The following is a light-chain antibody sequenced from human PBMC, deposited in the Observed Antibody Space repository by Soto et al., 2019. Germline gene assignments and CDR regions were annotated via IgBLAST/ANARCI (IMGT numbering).Light chain of an antibody. V-gene: IGKV3-11*01. Sequence: EIVLTQSPATLSLSPGERATLSSRASQSVSSYLAWYQQKPGQSPRLLIYDASNRATGIPARFSGSGSGTDFTLTISSLEPDDFAVYYCQQRSNWPLTFGGGTKVVIK. CDR2: DAS. CDR1: QSVSSY. J-gene: IGKJ4*01. CDR3: QQRSNWPLT.